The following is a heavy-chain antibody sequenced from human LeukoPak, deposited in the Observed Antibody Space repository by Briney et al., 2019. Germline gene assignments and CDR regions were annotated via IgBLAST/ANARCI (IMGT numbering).Heavy chain of an antibody. CDR1: GESFSGYY. V-gene: IGHV4-34*01. D-gene: IGHD3-16*01. Sequence: SETLSLTCAVYGESFSGYYWTWVRQPPGKGLEWIGDIHHSGNTNYNPSLKSRVTISMDTSKNQFSLQLSSVTAADTAVYYCARGWGTHGFDYWGQGTPVTASS. CDR3: ARGWGTHGFDY. J-gene: IGHJ4*02. CDR2: IHHSGNT.